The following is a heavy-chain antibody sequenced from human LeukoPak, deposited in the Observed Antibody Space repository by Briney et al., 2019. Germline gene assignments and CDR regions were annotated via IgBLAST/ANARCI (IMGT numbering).Heavy chain of an antibody. D-gene: IGHD5-18*01. J-gene: IGHJ4*02. CDR1: GFTFSSYG. CDR3: AKAFNSGYSYGTDY. V-gene: IGHV3-33*06. CDR2: IWYDGTNK. Sequence: GGSLRLSCAASGFTFSSYGMRWVRQAPGKGLEWVALIWYDGTNKYYADSVKGRFTISRDNSKNTLYLQMNSLRAEDTAVYYCAKAFNSGYSYGTDYWGQGTLVTVSS.